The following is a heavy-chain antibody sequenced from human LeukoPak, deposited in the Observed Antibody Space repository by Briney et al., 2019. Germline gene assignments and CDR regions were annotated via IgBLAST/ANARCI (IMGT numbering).Heavy chain of an antibody. CDR3: ASFEYSSGWYGDYFDY. J-gene: IGHJ4*02. D-gene: IGHD6-19*01. CDR2: INTNTGNP. Sequence: ASVKVSCKASGYTFTSYAMNWVREAPGQGLEWMGWINTNTGNPTYAQGFTGRFVFSLDTSVSTAYLQISSLKAEDTAVYYCASFEYSSGWYGDYFDYWGQGTLVTVSS. CDR1: GYTFTSYA. V-gene: IGHV7-4-1*02.